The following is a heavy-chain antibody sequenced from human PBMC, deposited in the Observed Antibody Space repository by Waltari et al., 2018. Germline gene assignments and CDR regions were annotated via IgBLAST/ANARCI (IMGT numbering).Heavy chain of an antibody. CDR1: GYSFVHHY. CDR3: VRDLPRYSTNWDGDF. D-gene: IGHD6-13*01. Sequence: QVQLVQSGAEVKRPGASVKVSCKASGYSFVHHYIHWVRQAPGQGLEWMGWLNPNTGGTNYAQKFQGRVTMTRDTSISTAYMELSRLNSDDTAMFFCVRDLPRYSTNWDGDFWGQGTLVTVST. V-gene: IGHV1-2*02. J-gene: IGHJ4*02. CDR2: LNPNTGGT.